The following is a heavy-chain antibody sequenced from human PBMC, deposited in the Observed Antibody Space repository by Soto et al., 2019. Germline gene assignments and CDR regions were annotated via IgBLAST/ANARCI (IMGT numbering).Heavy chain of an antibody. CDR2: ISGSGGSA. V-gene: IGHV3-23*01. Sequence: GGSLRLSCAASGFTFSNYAMNWVRQAPGKGLEGVSVISGSGGSAYHADSVQGRFTISRDNSKNTLYLQMNSLRAEDTAIYYCVREGSGWYSRGSFDFWGRGTMVTVTS. D-gene: IGHD6-19*01. CDR1: GFTFSNYA. J-gene: IGHJ3*01. CDR3: VREGSGWYSRGSFDF.